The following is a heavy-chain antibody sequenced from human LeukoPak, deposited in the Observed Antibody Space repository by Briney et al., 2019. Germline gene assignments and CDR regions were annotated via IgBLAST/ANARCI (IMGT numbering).Heavy chain of an antibody. CDR1: GYTFTSHY. J-gene: IGHJ4*02. CDR3: ARRGNYGDYFDY. D-gene: IGHD4-17*01. CDR2: INPNSGST. Sequence: ASVKVSCKASGYTFTSHYMHWVRQAPGQGLEWMGWINPNSGSTNYAQKFQGRVTMTRDTSISTAFMDLSRLRSDDTAVYYCARRGNYGDYFDYWGQGTLVTVSS. V-gene: IGHV1-2*02.